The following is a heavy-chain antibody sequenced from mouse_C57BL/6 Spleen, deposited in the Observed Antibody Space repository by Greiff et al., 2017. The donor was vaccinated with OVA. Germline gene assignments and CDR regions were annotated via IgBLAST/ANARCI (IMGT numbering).Heavy chain of an antibody. V-gene: IGHV2-6*01. CDR3: TSDFGCDGGFAY. D-gene: IGHD2-2*01. Sequence: QVQLQQSGPGLVAPSQSLSITCTVSGFSLTSYGVDWVRQSPGKGLEWLGVIWGVGSTNYNSAPKSRPGTSTANSKSQVFLKMNSLQTDDTAMYYCTSDFGCDGGFAYWGQGTLVTVSA. J-gene: IGHJ3*01. CDR2: IWGVGST. CDR1: GFSLTSYG.